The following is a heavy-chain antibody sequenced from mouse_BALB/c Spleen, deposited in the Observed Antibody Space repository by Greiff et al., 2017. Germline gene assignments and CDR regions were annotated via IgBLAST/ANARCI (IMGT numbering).Heavy chain of an antibody. J-gene: IGHJ2*01. D-gene: IGHD2-4*01. CDR2: IYPGDGDT. CDR3: ARRDYELDY. CDR1: GYTFTSYW. V-gene: IGHV1-87*01. Sequence: VQLQQSGAELARPGASVKLSCKASGYTFTSYWMQWVKQRPGQGLEWIGAIYPGDGDTRYTQKFKGKATLTADKSSSTAYMQLSSLASEDSAVYYCARRDYELDYWGQGTTLTVSS.